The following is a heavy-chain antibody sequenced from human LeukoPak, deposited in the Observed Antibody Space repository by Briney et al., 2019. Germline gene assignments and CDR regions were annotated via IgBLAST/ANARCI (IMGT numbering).Heavy chain of an antibody. D-gene: IGHD2-8*02. Sequence: GGSLRPSCAASGFTVTNIYMSSVRQAPGKGLECVSVIYIGVSTYYADSVKGRFHISRDDSRNILYLRMNNLRAEDTAVYYCAYRRGLWYGDSWGQGTLVTVSS. V-gene: IGHV3-66*01. J-gene: IGHJ4*02. CDR3: AYRRGLWYGDS. CDR2: IYIGVST. CDR1: GFTVTNIY.